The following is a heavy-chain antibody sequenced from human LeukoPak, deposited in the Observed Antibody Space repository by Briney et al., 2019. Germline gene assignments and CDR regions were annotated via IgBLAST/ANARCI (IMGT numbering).Heavy chain of an antibody. CDR3: ARDGWGHGDY. Sequence: PGGSLRLSCAASGFTFSSYSMNWVRQAPGKGLEWVSYISSSSSTIYYADSVKGRFTISRDNAKNSLYLQMNSLRAEDTAVYYCARDGWGHGDYWGQGTLVTVSS. J-gene: IGHJ4*02. CDR2: ISSSSSTI. D-gene: IGHD6-19*01. CDR1: GFTFSSYS. V-gene: IGHV3-48*04.